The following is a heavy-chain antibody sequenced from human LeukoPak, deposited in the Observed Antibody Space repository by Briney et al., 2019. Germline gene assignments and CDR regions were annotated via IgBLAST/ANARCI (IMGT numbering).Heavy chain of an antibody. CDR1: GFTFSSYG. V-gene: IGHV3-30*02. J-gene: IGHJ4*02. CDR3: ASSAQPCSGGSCSDY. Sequence: GGSLRLSCAASGFTFSSYGMHWVRQAPGKGLEWVAFIRYDGSNKYYADSVKGRFTISRDNSKNTLYLQMNSLRAEDTAVYYCASSAQPCSGGSCSDYWGQGTLVTVSS. D-gene: IGHD2-15*01. CDR2: IRYDGSNK.